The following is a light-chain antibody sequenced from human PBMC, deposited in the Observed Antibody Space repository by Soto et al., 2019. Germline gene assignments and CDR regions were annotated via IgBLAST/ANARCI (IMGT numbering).Light chain of an antibody. Sequence: EIVLTQSPATLSLSPGERATLSCRASQSFSSFLAWYQQKPAQAPRLLIYDASNRATGVPERFSGSGSGTDFTLTISSLAPEDFAVYYCQQRSNWPLTFGGGTKVEIK. CDR3: QQRSNWPLT. J-gene: IGKJ4*01. CDR2: DAS. V-gene: IGKV3-11*01. CDR1: QSFSSF.